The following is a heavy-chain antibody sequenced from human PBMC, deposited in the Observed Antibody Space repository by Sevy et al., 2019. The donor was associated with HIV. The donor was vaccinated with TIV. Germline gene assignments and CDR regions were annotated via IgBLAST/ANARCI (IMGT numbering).Heavy chain of an antibody. CDR3: SRDLRLRGYSYGCFDY. J-gene: IGHJ4*02. Sequence: ASVKVSCKASGYTFTGQYIHWVRQAPGQGLEWMGWINPNSGDTKYAQEFKGRVTMTRDTSISTAYMELGGLKSYDTAVYYCSRDLRLRGYSYGCFDYWGQGTLVTVSS. D-gene: IGHD5-18*01. CDR1: GYTFTGQY. CDR2: INPNSGDT. V-gene: IGHV1-2*02.